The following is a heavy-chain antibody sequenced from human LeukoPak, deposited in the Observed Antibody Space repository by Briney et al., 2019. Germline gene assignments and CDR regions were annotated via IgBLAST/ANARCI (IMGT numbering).Heavy chain of an antibody. D-gene: IGHD6-19*01. Sequence: GGSLRLSCAASGFTFSSYGMSWVRQAPGKGLEWISAISGSGGSTYYADSVKGRFTISRDNFKNTLYLQLNSLRAEDTAVYYCVKSPYSSAWLHYYWGQGTLVTVSS. CDR3: VKSPYSSAWLHYY. CDR2: ISGSGGST. CDR1: GFTFSSYG. V-gene: IGHV3-23*01. J-gene: IGHJ4*02.